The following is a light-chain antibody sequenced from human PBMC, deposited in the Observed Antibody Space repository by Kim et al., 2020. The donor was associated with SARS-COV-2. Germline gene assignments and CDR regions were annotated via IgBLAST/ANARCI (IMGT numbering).Light chain of an antibody. J-gene: IGLJ3*02. CDR3: SSYTITTTLV. CDR2: DVS. CDR1: NSDVGAYNY. Sequence: QSALTQPASVSGSPGQSITVSCTGTNSDVGAYNYVSWYQQHPGKAPKLMIYDVSNRPSGISNRFSGSKSGNTASLTISDLQTEDEADYYCSSYTITTTLVFGGGTKLTVL. V-gene: IGLV2-14*03.